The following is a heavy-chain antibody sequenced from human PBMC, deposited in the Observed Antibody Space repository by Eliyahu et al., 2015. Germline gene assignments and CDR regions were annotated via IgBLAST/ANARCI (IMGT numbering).Heavy chain of an antibody. CDR3: ARGNTISTITNGFGY. D-gene: IGHD2-2*01. V-gene: IGHV5-51*01. J-gene: IGHJ4*02. CDR2: MYPGDSDT. CDR1: GYTFAKHW. Sequence: EVQLVQSGAEVKKPGESLKISCKGSGYTFAKHWIGWVRQMPGKGLEWMGIMYPGDSDTRYSPSFQGQVTISADKSINTAYLQWSSLKASDTAMYYCARGNTISTITNGFGYWGQGTLVTVSS.